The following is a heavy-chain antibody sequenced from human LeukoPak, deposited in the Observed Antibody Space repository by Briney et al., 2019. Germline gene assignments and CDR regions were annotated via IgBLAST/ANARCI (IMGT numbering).Heavy chain of an antibody. J-gene: IGHJ6*03. Sequence: SQTLSLTCTVSGGSISSGGYYWSWIRQHPGKGLEWIGYIYYSGSTYYNPSLKSRVTISVDTSKNQFSLKLSSVTAADTAVYYCARDAEIQYYYMDVWGKGTTVTVPS. CDR1: GGSISSGGYY. CDR3: ARDAEIQYYYMDV. D-gene: IGHD5-18*01. CDR2: IYYSGST. V-gene: IGHV4-31*03.